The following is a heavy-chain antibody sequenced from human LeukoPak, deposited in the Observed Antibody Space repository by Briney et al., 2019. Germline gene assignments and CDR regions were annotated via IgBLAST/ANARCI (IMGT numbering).Heavy chain of an antibody. CDR1: GGSISSYY. J-gene: IGHJ4*02. V-gene: IGHV4-59*01. Sequence: SETLSPTCTVSGGSISSYYWSWIRQPPGEDLEWIGYFHYSGRTNYNPSLKSRVTISVDTSKNQFSLKVTSVTAADTAVYYCARGAGWYDYWGQGTLVTVSS. CDR2: FHYSGRT. D-gene: IGHD6-19*01. CDR3: ARGAGWYDY.